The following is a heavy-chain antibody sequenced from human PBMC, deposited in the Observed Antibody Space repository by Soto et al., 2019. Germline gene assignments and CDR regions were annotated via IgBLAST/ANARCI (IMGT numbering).Heavy chain of an antibody. V-gene: IGHV1-18*01. Sequence: QVKLVQSGTEVKKPGASIKVSCKASGYSFATSGLTWVRQDPRQGLEWMGWIIVYNVNTNYDQKLQDRVTMTTDTSTNTAFLEVRNLRSDDTAVYYWARAGQYYDASGYADWGQGTLVTVS. D-gene: IGHD3-22*01. CDR1: GYSFATSG. J-gene: IGHJ4*02. CDR2: IIVYNVNT. CDR3: ARAGQYYDASGYAD.